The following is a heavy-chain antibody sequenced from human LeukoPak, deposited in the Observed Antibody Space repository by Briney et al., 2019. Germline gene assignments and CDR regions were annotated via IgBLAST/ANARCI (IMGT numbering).Heavy chain of an antibody. D-gene: IGHD1-26*01. CDR3: ATLLSGSYSSFDY. CDR1: GYTLTELS. CDR2: FDPEDGET. V-gene: IGHV1-24*01. Sequence: ASVKVSCKVSGYTLTELSMHWVRQAPGKGLEWMGGFDPEDGETIYAQKLQGRVTMTEDTSTDTAYMELSSLRSEDTAVYYCATLLSGSYSSFDYWGQGTLVTVSS. J-gene: IGHJ4*02.